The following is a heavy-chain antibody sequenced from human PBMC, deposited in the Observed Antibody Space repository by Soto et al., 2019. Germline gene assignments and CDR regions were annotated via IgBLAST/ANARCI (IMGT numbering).Heavy chain of an antibody. CDR1: GFTFSSYG. J-gene: IGHJ6*02. V-gene: IGHV3-33*01. D-gene: IGHD3-22*01. CDR3: ARYHYYDSSGYYYYNGMDV. Sequence: GGSLRLSCAASGFTFSSYGMHWVRQAPGKGLEWVAVIWYDGSNKYYADSVKGRFTISRDNSKNTLYLQMNSLRAEDTAVYYCARYHYYDSSGYYYYNGMDVWGQGTTVTVSS. CDR2: IWYDGSNK.